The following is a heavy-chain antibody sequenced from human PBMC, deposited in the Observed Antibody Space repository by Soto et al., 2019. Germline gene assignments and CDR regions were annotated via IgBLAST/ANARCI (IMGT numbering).Heavy chain of an antibody. CDR1: GGTFSSYT. Sequence: QVQLVQSGAEVKKPGSSVKVSCKASGGTFSSYTISWVRQAPGQGLEWMGRIIPILGIANYAQKFQGRVTITAEKSTSTVYMELSRLRSEDTAVYFCARGVLRFLEWSEADDYYYYMDVWGKGTTVTVSS. CDR3: ARGVLRFLEWSEADDYYYYMDV. J-gene: IGHJ6*03. V-gene: IGHV1-69*02. D-gene: IGHD3-3*01. CDR2: IIPILGIA.